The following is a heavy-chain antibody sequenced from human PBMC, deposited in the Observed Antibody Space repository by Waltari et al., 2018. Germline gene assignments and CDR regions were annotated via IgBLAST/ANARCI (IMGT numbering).Heavy chain of an antibody. CDR3: ARRRGRSSGWWFFDY. Sequence: QVQLVQSGAEVKKPGSSVKVSCKASGGTFSSYAISWVRQAPGQGLEWMGGIIPIFGTANYAQNVQGRVTITADESTSTAYMELSSLRSEDTAVYYCARRRGRSSGWWFFDYWGQGTLVTVSS. J-gene: IGHJ4*02. D-gene: IGHD6-19*01. CDR1: GGTFSSYA. CDR2: IIPIFGTA. V-gene: IGHV1-69*01.